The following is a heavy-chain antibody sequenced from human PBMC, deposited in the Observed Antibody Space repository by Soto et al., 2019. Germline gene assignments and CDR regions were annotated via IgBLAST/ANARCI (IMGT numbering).Heavy chain of an antibody. Sequence: LSLTCAVYGGSFSGYYWSWIRQPPGKGLEWIGEINHSGSTNYNPSLKSRVTISVDTSKNQFSLKLSSVTAADTAVYYCATYGSGSYNFDYWGQGTLVTVSS. CDR2: INHSGST. CDR3: ATYGSGSYNFDY. CDR1: GGSFSGYY. D-gene: IGHD3-10*01. J-gene: IGHJ4*02. V-gene: IGHV4-34*01.